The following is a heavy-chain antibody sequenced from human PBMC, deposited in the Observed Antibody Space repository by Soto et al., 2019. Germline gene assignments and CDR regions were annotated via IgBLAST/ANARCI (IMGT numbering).Heavy chain of an antibody. V-gene: IGHV4-31*03. Sequence: PSETLSLTCSVSGGSISSGDYYWSWIRQRPGKGLEWIGYIYYSGSTYYNPSLKSRITISVDTSKNQFSLTLSSVTAADTAVYYCATTMSRGALFDYWGQGTLVTVSS. CDR2: IYYSGST. CDR3: ATTMSRGALFDY. CDR1: GGSISSGDYY. J-gene: IGHJ4*02. D-gene: IGHD3-10*01.